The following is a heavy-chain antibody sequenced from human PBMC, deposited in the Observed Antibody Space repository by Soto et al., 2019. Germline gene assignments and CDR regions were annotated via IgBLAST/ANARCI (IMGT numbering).Heavy chain of an antibody. CDR3: ARVFYDSSGNDRAHDAFDI. CDR2: IYYSGST. Sequence: PETLSLTYTVSGGSISSYYWSWIRQPPGKGLEWIGYIYYSGSTNYNPSLKSRVTISVDTSKNQFSLKLSSVTAADTAVYYCARVFYDSSGNDRAHDAFDIWGQGTRVTVSS. CDR1: GGSISSYY. J-gene: IGHJ3*02. V-gene: IGHV4-59*01. D-gene: IGHD3-22*01.